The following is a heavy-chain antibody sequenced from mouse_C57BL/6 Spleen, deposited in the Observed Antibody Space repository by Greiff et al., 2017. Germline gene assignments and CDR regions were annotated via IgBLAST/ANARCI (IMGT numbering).Heavy chain of an antibody. CDR1: GYTFTSYG. CDR2: IYPRSGNT. CDR3: ARAMITKAMDY. D-gene: IGHD2-4*01. V-gene: IGHV1-81*01. J-gene: IGHJ4*01. Sequence: VKLVESGAELARPGASVKLSCKASGYTFTSYGISWVKQRTGQGLEWIGEIYPRSGNTYYNEKFKGKATLTADKSSSTAYMELRSLTSEDSAVYFCARAMITKAMDYWGQGTSVTVSS.